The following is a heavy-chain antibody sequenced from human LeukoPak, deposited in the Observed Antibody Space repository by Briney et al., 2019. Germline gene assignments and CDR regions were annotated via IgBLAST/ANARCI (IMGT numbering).Heavy chain of an antibody. CDR2: ISGSGGST. J-gene: IGHJ4*02. V-gene: IGHV3-23*01. Sequence: GGSLRLSCAASGFTFSSYAMSWVRQAPGKGLEWVSAISGSGGSTYYADSVKGRFTISRDNAKNSLYLQMNSLRAEDTAVYYCARDLVSSSSGTRDYWGQGTLVTVSS. CDR1: GFTFSSYA. D-gene: IGHD6-6*01. CDR3: ARDLVSSSSGTRDY.